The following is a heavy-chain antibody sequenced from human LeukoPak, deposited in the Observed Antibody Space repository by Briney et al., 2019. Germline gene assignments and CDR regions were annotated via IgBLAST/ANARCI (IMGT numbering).Heavy chain of an antibody. CDR2: ISSGGDHI. V-gene: IGHV3-21*01. Sequence: GGSLRLSCAASGFSFNYCNMNWVRQAPGKGLEWLSSISSGGDHIYYADSVKGRFTISRDDARDSLYLQMNSLRAEDTAVYYCARLDGSGSYYYYYYGMDVWGQGTTVTVSS. CDR1: GFSFNYCN. CDR3: ARLDGSGSYYYYYYGMDV. J-gene: IGHJ6*02. D-gene: IGHD3-10*01.